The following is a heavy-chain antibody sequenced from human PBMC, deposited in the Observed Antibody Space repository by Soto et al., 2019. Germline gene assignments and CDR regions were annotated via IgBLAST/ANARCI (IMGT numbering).Heavy chain of an antibody. CDR2: FDWDDDK. J-gene: IGHJ6*02. D-gene: IGHD3-10*01. V-gene: IGHV2-70*01. CDR3: ARIPYYYGSGSYYNGYYYYYGMDV. Sequence: SGPTLLNPTQTLTLTCTFSGFSLSTSGMCVSWIRQPPGKALEWLTLFDWDDDKYYSTSLKTRLTISKDTSKNQVVLTMTNMDPVDTATYYCARIPYYYGSGSYYNGYYYYYGMDVWGQGTTVTVSS. CDR1: GFSLSTSGMC.